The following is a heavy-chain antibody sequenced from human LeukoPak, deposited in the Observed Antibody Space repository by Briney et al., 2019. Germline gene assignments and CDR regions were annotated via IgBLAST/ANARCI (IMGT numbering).Heavy chain of an antibody. CDR1: GYTFTVYY. D-gene: IGHD3-10*01. J-gene: IGHJ5*02. CDR3: ARGGVTMVRGVTSRFDP. V-gene: IGHV1-2*02. Sequence: ASVKVSRKASGYTFTVYYMHWVRQAPGQGLEWMGWINPNSGGTNYAQKFQGRVTMTRDTSISTAYMELSRLRSDDTAVYYCARGGVTMVRGVTSRFDPWGQGTLVTVSS. CDR2: INPNSGGT.